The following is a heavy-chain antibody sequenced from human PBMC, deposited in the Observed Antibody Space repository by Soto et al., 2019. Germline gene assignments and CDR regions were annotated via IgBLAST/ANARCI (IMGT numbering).Heavy chain of an antibody. Sequence: GGSLRLSCAASGFTFSSYAMHWVRQAPGKGLEWVGVISYDGSNKYYADSVKGRFTISRDNSKNTLYLQMNSLRAEDTAVYYCARDQDSITILGVVNPTTFGMDVWGQGTTVTVSS. J-gene: IGHJ6*02. D-gene: IGHD3-3*01. V-gene: IGHV3-30-3*01. CDR3: ARDQDSITILGVVNPTTFGMDV. CDR2: ISYDGSNK. CDR1: GFTFSSYA.